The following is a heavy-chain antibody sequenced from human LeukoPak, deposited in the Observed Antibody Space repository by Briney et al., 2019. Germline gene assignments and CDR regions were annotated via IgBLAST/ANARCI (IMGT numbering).Heavy chain of an antibody. J-gene: IGHJ4*02. Sequence: PGGSLTLSCAASGFTFSTYWMTWVRHAPGKGLEWVATISSEGIGQYYLDSVKGRFTISRDNAQSSLFLQMTSLRTEDTAVYYCGRVRPGDADYWGQGTLVTVSS. V-gene: IGHV3-7*01. D-gene: IGHD1-26*01. CDR1: GFTFSTYW. CDR2: ISSEGIGQ. CDR3: GRVRPGDADY.